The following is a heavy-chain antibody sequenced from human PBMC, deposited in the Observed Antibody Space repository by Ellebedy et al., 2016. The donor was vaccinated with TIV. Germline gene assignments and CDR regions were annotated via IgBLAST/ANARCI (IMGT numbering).Heavy chain of an antibody. D-gene: IGHD6-19*01. CDR2: ISAYNGNT. CDR1: GYTFTIYG. Sequence: AASVKVSCKASGYTFTIYGINWVRQAPGQGLEWLGWISAYNGNTNYAQKLQGRVTLTTETSTSTAYMELRSLRSDDTAVYYCARAITVAGINNSYYMDVWGKGTSVTVSS. V-gene: IGHV1-18*04. J-gene: IGHJ6*03. CDR3: ARAITVAGINNSYYMDV.